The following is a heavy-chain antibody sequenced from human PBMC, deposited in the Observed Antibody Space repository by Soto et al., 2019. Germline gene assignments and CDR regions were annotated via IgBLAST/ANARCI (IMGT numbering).Heavy chain of an antibody. CDR2: IFPGDSET. CDR1: GYSFTNYW. V-gene: IGHV5-51*01. Sequence: PGESLKISCKGSGYSFTNYWIGWVRQMPGKGLEWLGIIFPGDSETRYSPSFQGQVTISADKSISTAYLQWSSLKASDTAMYYCARHLEDDCSGYHIKADAFDSWGQGTMVNVSS. D-gene: IGHD3-22*01. CDR3: ARHLEDDCSGYHIKADAFDS. J-gene: IGHJ3*02.